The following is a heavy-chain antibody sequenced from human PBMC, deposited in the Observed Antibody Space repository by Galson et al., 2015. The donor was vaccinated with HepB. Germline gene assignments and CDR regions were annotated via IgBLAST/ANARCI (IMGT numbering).Heavy chain of an antibody. CDR1: GGTFSSYT. V-gene: IGHV1-69*02. CDR3: ARSLVVAAIRPDMDWYFGL. D-gene: IGHD2-15*01. Sequence: SVKVSCKASGGTFSSYTISWVRQAPGQGLEWMGRIIPILGIANYAQKFQGRVTITADKSTSTAYMELSSLRSEDTAVYYCARSLVVAAIRPDMDWYFGLWGRGTLVTVSS. J-gene: IGHJ2*01. CDR2: IIPILGIA.